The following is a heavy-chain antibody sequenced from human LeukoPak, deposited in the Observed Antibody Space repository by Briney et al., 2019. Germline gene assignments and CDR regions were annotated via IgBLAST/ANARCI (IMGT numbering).Heavy chain of an antibody. V-gene: IGHV4-59*08. CDR1: GGSISSYY. CDR2: ISNSGST. Sequence: SETLSLTCTVSGGSISSYYWSWIRQPPGKGLEWIAYISNSGSTYYNPSLKSRVTMSADASKNQFSLKLTSVTAADTAVFYCARHSSDGSFDYWGQGTLVTVSS. J-gene: IGHJ4*02. D-gene: IGHD3-22*01. CDR3: ARHSSDGSFDY.